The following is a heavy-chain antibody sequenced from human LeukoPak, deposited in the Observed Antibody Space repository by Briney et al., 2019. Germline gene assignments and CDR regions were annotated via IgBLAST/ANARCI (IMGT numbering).Heavy chain of an antibody. CDR1: GFTFSSYA. CDR2: ISSNGGST. J-gene: IGHJ4*02. Sequence: PGGSLRLPCAASGFTFSSYAMHWVRQAPGKGLEYVSAISSNGGSTYYANSVKGRFTISRDNSKNTLYLQMGSLRAEDMAVYYCARDRVTMARGVIGNTPLDYWGQGTLVTVSS. D-gene: IGHD3-10*01. V-gene: IGHV3-64*01. CDR3: ARDRVTMARGVIGNTPLDY.